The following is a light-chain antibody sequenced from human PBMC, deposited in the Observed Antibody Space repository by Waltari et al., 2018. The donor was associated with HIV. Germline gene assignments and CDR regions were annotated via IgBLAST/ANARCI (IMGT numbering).Light chain of an antibody. J-gene: IGLJ1*01. V-gene: IGLV2-23*02. CDR1: RSQVGRNNL. CDR2: EVS. Sequence: QSALTQPASVSGSPGQSITISCTGTRSQVGRNNLVSWYQQHPGKAPKLMIYEVSKRPSGVSNRFSGSKSGNTASLTISGLQAEDEADYYCCSYAGSSTYVFGTGTKVTVL. CDR3: CSYAGSSTYV.